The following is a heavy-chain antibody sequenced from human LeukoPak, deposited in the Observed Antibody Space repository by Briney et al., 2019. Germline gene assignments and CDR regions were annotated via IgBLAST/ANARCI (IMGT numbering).Heavy chain of an antibody. CDR1: GFTFDDYA. Sequence: GGSLRLSCAASGFTFDDYAMHWVRQAPGTGLEWVSGISWNSGSIGYADSVKGRFTISRDNAKNSLYLQMNSLRAEDMALNYCAKADGDSDAFDIWGQGIMVTVSS. J-gene: IGHJ3*02. CDR2: ISWNSGSI. V-gene: IGHV3-9*03. CDR3: AKADGDSDAFDI. D-gene: IGHD4-17*01.